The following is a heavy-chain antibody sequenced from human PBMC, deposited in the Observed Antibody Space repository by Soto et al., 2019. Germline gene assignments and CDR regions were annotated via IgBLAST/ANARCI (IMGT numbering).Heavy chain of an antibody. D-gene: IGHD2-15*01. CDR3: ARRSDCSGGSCYAMDV. V-gene: IGHV3-64*01. CDR2: ISSNGVST. CDR1: GFTFSSYA. Sequence: PGGSLRLSCEASGFTFSSYAMHWVRQAPGKGLEYVSAISSNGVSTYYASSVRGRFTISRDSSKNTLYLQMGSLRAEDMAVYYCARRSDCSGGSCYAMDVWGQGTTVTAP. J-gene: IGHJ6*02.